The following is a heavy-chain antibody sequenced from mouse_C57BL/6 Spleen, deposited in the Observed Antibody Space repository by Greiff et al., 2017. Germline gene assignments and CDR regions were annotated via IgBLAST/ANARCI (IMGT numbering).Heavy chain of an antibody. CDR1: GYTFTDYN. CDR2: INPNNGGT. J-gene: IGHJ4*01. D-gene: IGHD2-3*01. CDR3: ARKDDGYYDYYAMDY. Sequence: EVKLVESGPELVKPGASVKIPCKASGYTFTDYNMDWVKQSHGKSLEWIGDINPNNGGTIYNQKFKGKATLTVDKSSSTAYMELRSLTSEDTAVYYCARKDDGYYDYYAMDYWGQGTSVTVSS. V-gene: IGHV1-18*01.